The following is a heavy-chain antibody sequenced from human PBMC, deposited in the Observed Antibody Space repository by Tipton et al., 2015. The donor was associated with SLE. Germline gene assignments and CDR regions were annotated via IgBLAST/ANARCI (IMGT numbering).Heavy chain of an antibody. V-gene: IGHV4-59*11. CDR2: ISYRGST. CDR3: ARGGGSYYDY. D-gene: IGHD1-26*01. CDR1: GGSINSHS. Sequence: TLSLTCTVSGGSINSHSWSWIRQPPGKGLEWIGYISYRGSTYYNPSLRSRVTISVDTSKNQFSLQLSSVTAADTAVYYCARGGGSYYDYWGQGTLVTVSS. J-gene: IGHJ4*02.